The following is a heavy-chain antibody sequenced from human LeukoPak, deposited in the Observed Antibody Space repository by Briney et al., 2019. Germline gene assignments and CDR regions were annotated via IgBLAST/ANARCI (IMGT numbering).Heavy chain of an antibody. Sequence: GGSLRLSCGASGFTFGTYWMHWVRQAPGKGLVWVSGINSDGGTTTYADSVKGRFTISRDNAKNTLYLQMNSLRVEDTAVYYCVRGADTGYSSDSWGQGTLVTVSS. J-gene: IGHJ4*02. CDR3: VRGADTGYSSDS. D-gene: IGHD3-9*01. CDR1: GFTFGTYW. CDR2: INSDGGTT. V-gene: IGHV3-74*01.